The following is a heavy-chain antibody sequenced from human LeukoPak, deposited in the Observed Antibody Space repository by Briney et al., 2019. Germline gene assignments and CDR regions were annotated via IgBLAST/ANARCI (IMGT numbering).Heavy chain of an antibody. CDR2: INHIVSA. CDR3: ARDSRGYCTNGVCSPKRNYYMAV. D-gene: IGHD2-8*01. Sequence: NSSETLSLTFSVYGASFSVDYWSWIRQPPGKGLEWIGEINHIVSAYSNPPLTSRVTISVETSKKQFSMKLSSVTAADTAVYYCARDSRGYCTNGVCSPKRNYYMAVWGKRSTVTVS. CDR1: GASFSVDY. J-gene: IGHJ6*03. V-gene: IGHV4-34*01.